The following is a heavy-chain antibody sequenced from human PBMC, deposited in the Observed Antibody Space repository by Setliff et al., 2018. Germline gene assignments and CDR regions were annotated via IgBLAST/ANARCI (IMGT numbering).Heavy chain of an antibody. CDR1: GFTFDSHA. CDR2: ISASGGGT. J-gene: IGHJ6*04. CDR3: ARAKMEESGKAQAGMDV. V-gene: IGHV3-23*01. D-gene: IGHD6-13*01. Sequence: GGSLRLSCSASGFTFDSHAMAWVRQAPGKGLEWVSGISASGGGTYYPDSVKGRFSISRDNSKNTLYLQMNGLRAEDTAIYYCARAKMEESGKAQAGMDVWGKGTTVTVSS.